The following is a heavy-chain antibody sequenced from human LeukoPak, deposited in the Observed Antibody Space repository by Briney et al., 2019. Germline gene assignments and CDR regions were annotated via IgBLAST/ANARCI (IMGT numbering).Heavy chain of an antibody. CDR2: ISDYNGNT. CDR1: GYTFTSYG. D-gene: IGHD4-11*01. CDR3: ARDLYRDSLPVSWFDP. J-gene: IGHJ5*02. V-gene: IGHV1-18*01. Sequence: ASVKVSCKASGYTFTSYGISWVRQAPGQGLEWMGWISDYNGNTNYAQKLQGRVTMTTDTSTSTAYMELRSLKSDDTAVYYCARDLYRDSLPVSWFDPWGQGTLVTVST.